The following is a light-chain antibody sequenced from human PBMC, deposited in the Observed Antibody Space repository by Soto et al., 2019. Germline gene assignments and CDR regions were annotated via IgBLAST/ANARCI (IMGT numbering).Light chain of an antibody. CDR2: GAS. CDR1: QSVSSSY. Sequence: EIVLTQSPATLSLSPGERATLSCRASQSVSSSYLAWYQQKPGQAPRLLIYGASSRATGIPDRCSGSGAGTHFTLTIRRLEPEDFAVYYCQQYGSSPYTFGQGTKLEIK. CDR3: QQYGSSPYT. J-gene: IGKJ2*01. V-gene: IGKV3-20*01.